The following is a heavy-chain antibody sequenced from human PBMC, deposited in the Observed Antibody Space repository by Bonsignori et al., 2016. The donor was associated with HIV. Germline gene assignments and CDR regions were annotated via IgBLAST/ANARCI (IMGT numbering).Heavy chain of an antibody. J-gene: IGHJ4*02. Sequence: WIRQPPGKGLEWVAFIRYDGTYEYYADSVKGRFTVSRDNPKDTLYLQMNSLRPEDTAVYYCAKGPLYGDYSDFWGQGTQVTVSS. CDR3: AKGPLYGDYSDF. CDR2: IRYDGTYE. D-gene: IGHD4-17*01. V-gene: IGHV3-30*02.